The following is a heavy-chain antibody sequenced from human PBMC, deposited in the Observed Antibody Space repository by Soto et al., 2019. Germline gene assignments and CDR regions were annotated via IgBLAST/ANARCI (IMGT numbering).Heavy chain of an antibody. CDR3: TGSHYYGGPFDF. V-gene: IGHV3-49*03. Sequence: GGSLRLSCTASGFTFGDYAMSWFRQAPGKGLEYIAFIRSKAYGGTIEYAASVKGRFTISRDDSKNIAYLQMNSLKTEDTAVYYCTGSHYYGGPFDFWGQGTLVTVSS. CDR1: GFTFGDYA. J-gene: IGHJ4*02. CDR2: IRSKAYGGTI. D-gene: IGHD4-17*01.